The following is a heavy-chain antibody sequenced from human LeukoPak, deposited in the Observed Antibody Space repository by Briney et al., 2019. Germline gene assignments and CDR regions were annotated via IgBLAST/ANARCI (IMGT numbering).Heavy chain of an antibody. J-gene: IGHJ3*02. CDR1: GGSFSGYY. CDR2: INHSGST. D-gene: IGHD3-9*01. CDR3: ARLTRYYDILTGWRDAFDI. Sequence: SETLSLTCAVYGGSFSGYYWSWIRQPPGKGLEWIGEINHSGSTNYNPSLKSRVTISVDTSKNQFSLKLSSVTAADTAVYYCARLTRYYDILTGWRDAFDIWGQGTMVTVSS. V-gene: IGHV4-34*01.